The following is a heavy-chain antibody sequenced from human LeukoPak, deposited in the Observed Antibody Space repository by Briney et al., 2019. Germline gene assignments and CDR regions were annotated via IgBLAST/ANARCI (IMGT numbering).Heavy chain of an antibody. D-gene: IGHD1-1*01. Sequence: ESGPTLVNPTQTLTLTCTFSGFSLTTVGVGVGWIRQPPGKALEWLAVIYWNDDKRYSPSLRSRLTITKDTSENQVVLTMANMDPVNTARYSCAHSPSDPPVPVPYKDNYLDPCGQATLCTVSS. CDR3: AHSPSDPPVPVPYKDNYLDP. CDR1: GFSLTTVGVG. J-gene: IGHJ5*02. CDR2: IYWNDDK. V-gene: IGHV2-5*01.